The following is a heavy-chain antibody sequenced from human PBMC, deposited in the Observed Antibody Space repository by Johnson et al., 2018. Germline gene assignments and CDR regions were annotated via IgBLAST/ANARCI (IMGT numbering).Heavy chain of an antibody. CDR1: GFTFSSYS. CDR3: AKDINDLGQQLAYYYYGMDV. Sequence: EVQLVESGGGLVKPGGSLRLSCAASGFTFSSYSMNWVRQAPGKGLEWVSLISWDGGSTYYAYSVKGRFTISRDNSKNSLYLQMNSLRTEDTALYYCAKDINDLGQQLAYYYYGMDVWGQGTTVTVSS. J-gene: IGHJ6*02. V-gene: IGHV3-43*01. D-gene: IGHD6-13*01. CDR2: ISWDGGST.